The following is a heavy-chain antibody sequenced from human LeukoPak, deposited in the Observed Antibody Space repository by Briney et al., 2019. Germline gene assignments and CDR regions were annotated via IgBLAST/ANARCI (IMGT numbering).Heavy chain of an antibody. CDR2: ISAYNGNT. J-gene: IGHJ4*02. CDR1: GYTFTSYG. D-gene: IGHD2-15*01. V-gene: IGHV1-18*01. Sequence: ASVKVSCKASGYTFTSYGISWVRQAPGQGLEWMGWISAYNGNTNYAQKLQGRVTMTTDTSTSTAYMELRSLRSDDTAVYYCARDSTRDCSGGSCYPYYFDYWGQGTLVTVSS. CDR3: ARDSTRDCSGGSCYPYYFDY.